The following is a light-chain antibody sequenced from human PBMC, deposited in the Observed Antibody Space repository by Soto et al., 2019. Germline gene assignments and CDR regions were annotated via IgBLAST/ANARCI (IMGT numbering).Light chain of an antibody. J-gene: IGKJ1*01. Sequence: DIQMTQSPSSLSSSDGDRVTITCRASQSISSYLNWYQQKPGKAPKLLIYAASSLQSGVPSRFSGSGSGTDFTLTISSLQPEDFATYYCQQSYSTPPTFGQGTKVDIK. CDR2: AAS. CDR1: QSISSY. V-gene: IGKV1-39*01. CDR3: QQSYSTPPT.